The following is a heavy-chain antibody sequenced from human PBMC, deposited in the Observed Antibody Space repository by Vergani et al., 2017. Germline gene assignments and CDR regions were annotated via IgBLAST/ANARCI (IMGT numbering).Heavy chain of an antibody. CDR3: ARASAVNGDYFDY. CDR2: INAGNGNT. D-gene: IGHD4-17*01. V-gene: IGHV1-3*01. CDR1: GYTFTSYA. Sequence: QVQLVQSGAEVKKPGASVKVSCKASGYTFTSYAMHWVRQAPGQRLEWMGWINAGNGNTKYSQKFQGRVTITRDTSASTAYMELSSLRSEDTAVYYCARASAVNGDYFDYWGQGTLVTVSS. J-gene: IGHJ4*02.